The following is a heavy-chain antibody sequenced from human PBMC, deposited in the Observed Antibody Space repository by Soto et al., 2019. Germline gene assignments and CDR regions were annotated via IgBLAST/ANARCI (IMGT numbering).Heavy chain of an antibody. J-gene: IGHJ5*02. D-gene: IGHD4-17*01. CDR1: GFSFSSYW. V-gene: IGHV3-7*03. CDR2: IKGGGSDK. CDR3: AKAIGDYNQGGQNWFDP. Sequence: GGSLRLSCAASGFSFSSYWMSWVRQAPGKGLEWVSGIKGGGSDKQYADSVKGRFTISRDNSKNSLYLQMNSLRAEDTAVYYCAKAIGDYNQGGQNWFDPWGQGTLVTVSS.